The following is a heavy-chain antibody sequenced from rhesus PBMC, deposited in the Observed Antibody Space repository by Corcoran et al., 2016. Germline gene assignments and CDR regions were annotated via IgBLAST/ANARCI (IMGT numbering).Heavy chain of an antibody. V-gene: IGHV4-160*01. CDR2: IYGSSGST. D-gene: IGHD6-13*01. Sequence: QVQLQESGPGLVKPSETLSLTCAVSGGSISSNYWSWIRQPPGKGLEWIGYIYGSSGSTYYTPSLKSRVTISTDTSKNQFSLKLSSVTAADTAVYYCARGTIAAGLPLSFDYWGQGVLVTVSS. CDR1: GGSISSNY. CDR3: ARGTIAAGLPLSFDY. J-gene: IGHJ4*01.